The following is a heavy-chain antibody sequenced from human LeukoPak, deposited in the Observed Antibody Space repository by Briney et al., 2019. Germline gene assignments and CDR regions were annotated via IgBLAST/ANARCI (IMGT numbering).Heavy chain of an antibody. D-gene: IGHD6-13*01. V-gene: IGHV3-23*01. CDR2: ISGSSFTT. CDR1: GFTFSSYA. CDR3: AKGHSSTWYRDFDY. Sequence: GGSLGLSCAASGFTFSSYAMSWVRQSPGKGLEWVSGISGSSFTTYYADSVKGRFTISRDNSKNTLYLQMNSLRAEDTAVYYCAKGHSSTWYRDFDYWGQGTLVTVSS. J-gene: IGHJ4*02.